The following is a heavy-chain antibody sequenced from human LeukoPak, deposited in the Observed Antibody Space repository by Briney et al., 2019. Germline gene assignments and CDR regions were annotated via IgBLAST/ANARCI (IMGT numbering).Heavy chain of an antibody. CDR3: ARDLYSSSWYAIDY. CDR1: GFTFNIYE. V-gene: IGHV3-48*03. Sequence: GGSLRLSCAASGFTFNIYEMNWVRQAPGEGLEWVSYISSSGSTIYYADSVEGRFTISRDNAKNSLYLQMNSLRAEDAAVYYCARDLYSSSWYAIDYWGQGTLVTVSS. CDR2: ISSSGSTI. J-gene: IGHJ4*02. D-gene: IGHD6-13*01.